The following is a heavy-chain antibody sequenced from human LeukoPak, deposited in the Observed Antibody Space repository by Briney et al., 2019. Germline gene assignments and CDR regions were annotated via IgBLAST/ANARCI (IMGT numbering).Heavy chain of an antibody. CDR3: AKDLIAYCGGDCYPAEYAFDI. CDR2: ISGSGGST. J-gene: IGHJ3*02. CDR1: GFTFSSYA. V-gene: IGHV3-23*01. D-gene: IGHD2-21*02. Sequence: GGSLRLSCAASGFTFSSYAMSWVRQAPGKGLEWVSAISGSGGSTYYADSVKGRFTISRDNSKNMLYLQMNSLRAEDTAVYYCAKDLIAYCGGDCYPAEYAFDIWGQGTMVTVSS.